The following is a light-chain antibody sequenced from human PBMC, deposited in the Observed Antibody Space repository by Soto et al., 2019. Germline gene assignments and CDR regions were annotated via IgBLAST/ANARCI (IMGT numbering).Light chain of an antibody. V-gene: IGLV3-21*02. Sequence: SSELTQPPSVSVAPGQTARMTCGGNNIGSKSVHWYQQKPGQAPVLVVCDDSVRPSGIPERFSGSNSGNTATLAISTVEAGDEADYYCQVWDSSSDHYVFGAGTKLTVL. CDR2: DDS. CDR3: QVWDSSSDHYV. J-gene: IGLJ1*01. CDR1: NIGSKS.